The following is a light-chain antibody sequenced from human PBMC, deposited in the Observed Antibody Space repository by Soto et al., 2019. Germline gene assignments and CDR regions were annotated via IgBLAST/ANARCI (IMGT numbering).Light chain of an antibody. CDR1: QSVSSSY. Sequence: EIVLTQSPGTLSLSPGERATLSCRASQSVSSSYLAWYQQKPGQAPRLLIYDASNRATGIPARFSGSGSGTDFTLTISSLEPEDFAVYYCQQRSNWWTFGQGTEVDIK. V-gene: IGKV3D-20*02. J-gene: IGKJ1*01. CDR3: QQRSNWWT. CDR2: DAS.